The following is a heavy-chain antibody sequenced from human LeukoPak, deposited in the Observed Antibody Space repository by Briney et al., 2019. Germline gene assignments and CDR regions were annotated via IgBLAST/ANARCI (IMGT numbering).Heavy chain of an antibody. J-gene: IGHJ4*02. Sequence: GASVKVSCKASGGTFSSYAISWVRQAPGQGLEWMGGIIPIFGTANYAQKFQGRVTITADESTSTACMELSSLRSEDTAVYYCARASRLIAVPYNLDYWGQGTLVTVSS. CDR3: ARASRLIAVPYNLDY. D-gene: IGHD6-19*01. CDR2: IIPIFGTA. CDR1: GGTFSSYA. V-gene: IGHV1-69*13.